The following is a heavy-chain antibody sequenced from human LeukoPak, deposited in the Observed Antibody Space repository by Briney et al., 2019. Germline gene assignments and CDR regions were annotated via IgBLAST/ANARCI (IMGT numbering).Heavy chain of an antibody. D-gene: IGHD3-10*01. V-gene: IGHV1-2*02. Sequence: RASVKVSCKASGYTFSGYYMHWVRQAPGQGLEWMGWINPNSGGTNYAQKFQGRVTMTRDTSISTAYMELSRLRSDDTAVYYCARDGGITMVRGVDYWGQGTLVTVSS. CDR3: ARDGGITMVRGVDY. CDR2: INPNSGGT. CDR1: GYTFSGYY. J-gene: IGHJ4*02.